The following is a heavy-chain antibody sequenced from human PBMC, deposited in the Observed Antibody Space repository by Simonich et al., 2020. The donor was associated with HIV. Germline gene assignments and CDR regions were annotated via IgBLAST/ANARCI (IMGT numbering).Heavy chain of an antibody. Sequence: EVQLVESGGGLVQPGGSLRLYCAASGFTFNTYWMHWVRQAHGNGRVWFSSINSDGISTNYAASVKGRFTISRDNAQNRLYLHINSLRAEDTAVYYCARAVDYGDALDFWGQGTLVTVSS. D-gene: IGHD4-17*01. CDR1: GFTFNTYW. CDR3: ARAVDYGDALDF. V-gene: IGHV3-74*01. CDR2: INSDGIST. J-gene: IGHJ4*02.